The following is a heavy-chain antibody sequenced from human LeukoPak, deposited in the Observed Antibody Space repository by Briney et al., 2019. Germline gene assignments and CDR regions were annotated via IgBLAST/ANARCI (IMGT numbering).Heavy chain of an antibody. V-gene: IGHV4-34*01. D-gene: IGHD6-19*01. J-gene: IGHJ4*02. CDR2: INHSGST. CDR1: GGSFSGYY. Sequence: PSETLSLTCAVYGGSFSGYYWSWIRQPPGKGLEWIGEINHSGSTNYNPSPKSRVTISVDTSKNQFSLKLSSVTAADTAVYYCARESSGWYFFDYWGQGTLVTVSS. CDR3: ARESSGWYFFDY.